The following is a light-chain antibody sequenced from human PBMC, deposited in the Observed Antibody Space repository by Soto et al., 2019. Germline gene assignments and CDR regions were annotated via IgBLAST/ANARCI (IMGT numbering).Light chain of an antibody. J-gene: IGKJ1*01. CDR3: QQSYSTPRT. CDR2: GSF. CDR1: QSISRY. Sequence: DIQMTQSPSSLSASVGDRVTITCRTSQSISRYLNWYQHKLGTAPKLLIHGSFKLQSGVPSRFSGSASGTDFTLTISRLHPEEFATYYCQQSYSTPRTFGLGTKVDI. V-gene: IGKV1-39*01.